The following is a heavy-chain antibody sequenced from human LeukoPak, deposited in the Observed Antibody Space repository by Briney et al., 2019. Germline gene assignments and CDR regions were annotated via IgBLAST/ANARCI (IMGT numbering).Heavy chain of an antibody. J-gene: IGHJ4*02. V-gene: IGHV3-23*01. Sequence: GGSLRLSCAASGFTFSSHGMNWVRQAPGKGLEWVSGISPSGGITYYTDSVKGRFTISRDNSKNTVSLQMNSLRAEDTAVYYCARQKGYYYGSGSYNLDYWGQGTLVTVSS. CDR1: GFTFSSHG. CDR3: ARQKGYYYGSGSYNLDY. CDR2: ISPSGGIT. D-gene: IGHD3-10*01.